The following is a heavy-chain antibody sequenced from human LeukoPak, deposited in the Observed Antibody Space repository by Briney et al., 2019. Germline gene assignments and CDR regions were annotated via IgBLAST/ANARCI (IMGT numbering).Heavy chain of an antibody. D-gene: IGHD1-26*01. CDR3: ARDRDWGSYNFDAFDI. CDR1: GFTFSSYE. V-gene: IGHV3-48*03. CDR2: ISSSGSTI. J-gene: IGHJ3*02. Sequence: PGGSLRLSCAASGFTFSSYEMNWVRQAPGKGLEWVSYISSSGSTIYYADSVKGRFTISRDNAKNSLYLQMNSLRAEDTAVYYCARDRDWGSYNFDAFDIWGQGTMVTVSS.